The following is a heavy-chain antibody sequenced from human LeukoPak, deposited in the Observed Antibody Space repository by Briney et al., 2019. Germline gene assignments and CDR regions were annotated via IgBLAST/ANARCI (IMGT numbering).Heavy chain of an antibody. D-gene: IGHD4-17*01. J-gene: IGHJ4*02. CDR1: GFTFNGYS. V-gene: IGHV3-21*01. CDR3: ARNRGDPSYFDY. CDR2: ISTSSSYI. Sequence: GGSLRLSCKASGFTFNGYSMNWVRQAPGKGLEWVSSISTSSSYIYYADSVKGRFTISRNNPKNPLYLQMNSLRAEDTAVYYCARNRGDPSYFDYWGQGTLVTVSS.